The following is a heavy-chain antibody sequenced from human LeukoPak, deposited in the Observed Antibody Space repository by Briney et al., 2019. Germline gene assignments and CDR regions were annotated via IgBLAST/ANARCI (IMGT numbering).Heavy chain of an antibody. D-gene: IGHD3-22*01. CDR1: GGSFSGYY. CDR2: INHSGST. V-gene: IGHV4-34*01. CDR3: ARVGGYYDSSGYYSYDAFDI. Sequence: SETLSLTCAVYGGSFSGYYWSWIRQPPGKGLEWIGEINHSGSTNYNPSLKSRVTISVDTSKNQFSLKLYSVTAADTAVYYCARVGGYYDSSGYYSYDAFDIWGQGTMVTVSS. J-gene: IGHJ3*02.